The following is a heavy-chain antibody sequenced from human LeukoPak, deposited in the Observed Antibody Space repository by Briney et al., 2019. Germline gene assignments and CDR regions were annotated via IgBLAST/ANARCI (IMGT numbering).Heavy chain of an antibody. Sequence: GGSLRLSCAASGFTFSSYSMNWVRQAPGKGLEWVSSISSSSTYIYYADSVKGRFTVSRDNAKDSLYLQMNSLRVEDTAVYYCTSWGDTTAEYFQRWGQGTLVTVSS. V-gene: IGHV3-21*01. CDR2: ISSSSTYI. CDR1: GFTFSSYS. D-gene: IGHD2-21*02. J-gene: IGHJ1*01. CDR3: TSWGDTTAEYFQR.